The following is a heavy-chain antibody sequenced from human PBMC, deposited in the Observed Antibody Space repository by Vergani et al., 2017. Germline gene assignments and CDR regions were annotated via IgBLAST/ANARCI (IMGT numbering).Heavy chain of an antibody. V-gene: IGHV3-23*01. CDR2: LTGGGGST. D-gene: IGHD1-26*01. CDR3: VKDAGSYKNFFYS. Sequence: EVQLLESGGSLKQPGGSVRLSCAASGFTFSTYAMHWVRQAPGKGLEWVSALTGGGGSTYYADSFKGRFIISRDNSRDTLYLQMNSLRPEDTATYYCVKDAGSYKNFFYSWGQGTLVTVSS. CDR1: GFTFSTYA. J-gene: IGHJ4*02.